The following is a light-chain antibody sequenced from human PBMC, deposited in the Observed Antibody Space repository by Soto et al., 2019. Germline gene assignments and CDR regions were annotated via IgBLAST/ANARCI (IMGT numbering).Light chain of an antibody. V-gene: IGKV3-20*01. CDR2: GAS. Sequence: EIVLTQSPGTLSLSPGERATLSCRASQSVSSSYLAWYQQKPGQAPRLLIYGASSRATGIPDRFSGSGSGTDVTLPISRLEPEDFAVYYCQQYGSSPQYTFGQGTKLEIK. CDR1: QSVSSSY. CDR3: QQYGSSPQYT. J-gene: IGKJ2*01.